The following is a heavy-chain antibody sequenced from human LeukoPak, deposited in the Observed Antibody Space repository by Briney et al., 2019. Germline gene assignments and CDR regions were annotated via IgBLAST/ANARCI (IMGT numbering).Heavy chain of an antibody. Sequence: GESLKISCKGSGYGFTSYWIGWVRQMPGKGLEWMGIIYPGDSDTRYSPSFQGQVTISVDKSISTAYLLWSSLKASDTAMYYCAIIPYYYDSSAFDHWGQGTLVTVSS. CDR1: GYGFTSYW. CDR2: IYPGDSDT. CDR3: AIIPYYYDSSAFDH. V-gene: IGHV5-51*01. J-gene: IGHJ4*02. D-gene: IGHD3-22*01.